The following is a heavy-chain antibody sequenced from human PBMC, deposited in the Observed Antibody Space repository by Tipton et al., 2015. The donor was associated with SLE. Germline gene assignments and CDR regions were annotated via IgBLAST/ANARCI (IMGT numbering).Heavy chain of an antibody. Sequence: TLSLTCTVSGDSISSYYWSWIRQPPGKGLEWIGSIYYSGSTNYSPSLKSRVTISVDTSKNQFSLRLSSVTAADTAVYYCARVPQRGLNWFDPWGPGHPGHRLL. CDR3: ARVPQRGLNWFDP. CDR1: GDSISSYY. D-gene: IGHD6-25*01. CDR2: IYYSGST. V-gene: IGHV4-59*12. J-gene: IGHJ5*02.